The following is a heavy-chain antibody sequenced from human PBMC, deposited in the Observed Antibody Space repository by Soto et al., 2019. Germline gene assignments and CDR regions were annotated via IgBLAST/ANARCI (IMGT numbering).Heavy chain of an antibody. CDR1: GGSISSYY. CDR3: ARDFVVVPAAIWSGDWFDP. CDR2: IYTSGST. Sequence: TVCGGSISSYYWSWIRQPAGKGLEWIGRIYTSGSTNYNPSLKSRVTMSVDTSKNQFSLKLSPVTAADTAVYYCARDFVVVPAAIWSGDWFDPWGQGTLVTVSS. D-gene: IGHD2-2*02. V-gene: IGHV4-4*07. J-gene: IGHJ5*02.